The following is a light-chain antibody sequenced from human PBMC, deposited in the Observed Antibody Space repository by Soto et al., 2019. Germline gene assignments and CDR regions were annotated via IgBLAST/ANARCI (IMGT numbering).Light chain of an antibody. CDR3: SSYRSGDTYV. V-gene: IGLV2-14*01. Sequence: QSVLTQPASVSGSPGQSITISCTGTSSDVGGYNYVSWYQQHPGKAPKLMIYDVTNRPSGVSNRFSGSKSGNTASLTISWLQAEDEADYYCSSYRSGDTYVFGIRTKVTVL. CDR1: SSDVGGYNY. J-gene: IGLJ1*01. CDR2: DVT.